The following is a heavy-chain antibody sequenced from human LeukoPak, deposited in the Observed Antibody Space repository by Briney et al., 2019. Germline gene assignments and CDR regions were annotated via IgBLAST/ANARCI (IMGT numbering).Heavy chain of an antibody. CDR2: INPSGGST. D-gene: IGHD2-2*01. Sequence: ASVKVSCKASGYTFTSYYMHWVRQAPGQGLEWMGIINPSGGSTSYAQKFQGRVTMTRDTSTSTVYMELSSLRSEDTAVYYCATTAYCSSTSCYFYYFDYWGQGTLVTVSS. V-gene: IGHV1-46*01. CDR3: ATTAYCSSTSCYFYYFDY. J-gene: IGHJ4*02. CDR1: GYTFTSYY.